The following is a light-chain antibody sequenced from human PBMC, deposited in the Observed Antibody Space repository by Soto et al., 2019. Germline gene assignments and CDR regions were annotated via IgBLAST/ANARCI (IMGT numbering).Light chain of an antibody. Sequence: QSVLTQPPSASGTPGQRVTISCSGSSSNIERNPVNWFQQLPGTAPKLLIYSNNQRPSGVPDRFSASKSGTSASLAIRGLQSEDEADYHCAAWDDSLNGWVFGGGTKLTVL. CDR2: SNN. V-gene: IGLV1-44*01. CDR3: AAWDDSLNGWV. CDR1: SSNIERNP. J-gene: IGLJ3*02.